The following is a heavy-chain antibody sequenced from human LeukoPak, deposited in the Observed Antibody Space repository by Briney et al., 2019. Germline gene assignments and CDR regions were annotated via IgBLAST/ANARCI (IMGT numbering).Heavy chain of an antibody. V-gene: IGHV3-21*01. CDR3: ARDPNYDSSGYYPLDY. CDR1: GFTFSSYS. Sequence: GGSLRLSRAASGFTFSSYSMNWVRQAPGKGLEWVSSISSSSSYIYYADSVKGRFTISRDNAKNSLYLQMNSLRAEDTAVYYCARDPNYDSSGYYPLDYWGQGTLVTVSS. J-gene: IGHJ4*02. CDR2: ISSSSSYI. D-gene: IGHD3-22*01.